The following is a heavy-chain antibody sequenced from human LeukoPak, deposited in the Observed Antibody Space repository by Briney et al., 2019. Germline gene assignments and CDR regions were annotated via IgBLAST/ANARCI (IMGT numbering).Heavy chain of an antibody. J-gene: IGHJ5*02. D-gene: IGHD1-26*01. V-gene: IGHV1-8*03. Sequence: ASVKVSCKASGYTFTSYDINWVRQATGQGLEWMGWMNPNSGNTGYAQKFQGRVTITRNTSISTAYMELSSLRSEDTAIYYCARDNSVGDNAWWFDPWGQGTLVTVSS. CDR2: MNPNSGNT. CDR3: ARDNSVGDNAWWFDP. CDR1: GYTFTSYD.